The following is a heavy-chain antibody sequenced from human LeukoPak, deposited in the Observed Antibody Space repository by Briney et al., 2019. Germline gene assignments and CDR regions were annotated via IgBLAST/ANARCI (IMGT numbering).Heavy chain of an antibody. V-gene: IGHV4-39*01. CDR1: GGSISSSNHY. D-gene: IGHD2-15*01. J-gene: IGHJ4*02. CDR2: IYYSGST. CDR3: AGPLGVAATQVDY. Sequence: PSETLSVTCTVSGGSISSSNHYWGWIRQPPGKGLEWIGSIYYSGSTQYNPSLKSRVTISVDTSKNQFSLKLSSVTAADTAVYYCAGPLGVAATQVDYWGQGTLVTVSS.